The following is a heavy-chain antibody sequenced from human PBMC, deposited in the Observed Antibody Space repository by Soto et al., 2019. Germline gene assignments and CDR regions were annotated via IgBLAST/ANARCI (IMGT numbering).Heavy chain of an antibody. D-gene: IGHD4-4*01. V-gene: IGHV3-49*03. J-gene: IGHJ6*03. Sequence: PGGSLRLSCTASGFTFGDYAMSWFRQAPGKGLEWVGFIRSKAYGGTTEYAASVKGRFTISRDDSKSIAYLQMNSLKTEDTAVYYCTREGSNYDSYYYMDLWGKGTTVTVSS. CDR1: GFTFGDYA. CDR2: IRSKAYGGTT. CDR3: TREGSNYDSYYYMDL.